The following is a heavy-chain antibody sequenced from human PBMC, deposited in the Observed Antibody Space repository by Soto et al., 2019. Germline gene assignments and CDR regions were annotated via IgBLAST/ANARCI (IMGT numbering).Heavy chain of an antibody. V-gene: IGHV1-69*13. D-gene: IGHD2-15*01. CDR2: IIPIFDPA. CDR3: ARGSGGSSYHYYGMDG. Sequence: ASVKVSCKASGGTFSSYAINWVRQAPGQGLEWMGGIIPIFDPANYAQNFQGRVTITADESTSSAYMELSSLRSEDTAVYYCARGSGGSSYHYYGMDGWGQGTTVTVSS. CDR1: GGTFSSYA. J-gene: IGHJ6*02.